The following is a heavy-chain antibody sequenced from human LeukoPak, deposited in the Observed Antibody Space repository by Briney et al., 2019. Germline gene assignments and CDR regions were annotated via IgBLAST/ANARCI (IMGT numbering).Heavy chain of an antibody. Sequence: ASVKVPCKASGYTFTSYDINWVRQATGQGLEWMGWMNPNSGNTGYAQKFQGRVTMTRNTSISTAYMELSSLRSEDTAVYYCASVGIAAAGTSYYYYGMDVWGQGTTVTVSS. V-gene: IGHV1-8*01. CDR2: MNPNSGNT. J-gene: IGHJ6*02. CDR1: GYTFTSYD. D-gene: IGHD6-13*01. CDR3: ASVGIAAAGTSYYYYGMDV.